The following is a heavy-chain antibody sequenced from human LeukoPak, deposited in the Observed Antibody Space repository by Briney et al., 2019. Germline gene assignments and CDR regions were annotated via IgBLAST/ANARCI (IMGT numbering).Heavy chain of an antibody. J-gene: IGHJ5*02. D-gene: IGHD2-2*01. CDR1: GFNFSSYS. CDR3: AREFPPHCSSTSCYPDH. V-gene: IGHV3-48*02. CDR2: ISSSTRRI. Sequence: GGSLRLSCAASGFNFSSYSLNWVRQAPGKGLEWVSYISSSTRRIYCADSVKGRFTISRDSAKNSLYLQMDSLRDEDTAMYYCAREFPPHCSSTSCYPDHWGQGTLVTVSS.